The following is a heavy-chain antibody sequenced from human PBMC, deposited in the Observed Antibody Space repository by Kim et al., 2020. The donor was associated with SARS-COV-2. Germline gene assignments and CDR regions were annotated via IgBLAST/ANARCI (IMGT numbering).Heavy chain of an antibody. V-gene: IGHV3-30*18. CDR2: ISYDGSNK. Sequence: GGSLRLSCAASGFTFSSYGMHWFRQAPGKGLEWVAVISYDGSNKYYADSVKGRFTISRDNSKNTLYLQMNSLRAEDTAVYYCAKDGPIVGVGSWRDGYYYYGMDVWGQGTTVTVSS. J-gene: IGHJ6*02. CDR3: AKDGPIVGVGSWRDGYYYYGMDV. D-gene: IGHD2-15*01. CDR1: GFTFSSYG.